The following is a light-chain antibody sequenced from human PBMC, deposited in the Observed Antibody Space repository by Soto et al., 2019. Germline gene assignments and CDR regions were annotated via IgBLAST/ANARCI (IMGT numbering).Light chain of an antibody. Sequence: EIVLTQSPATLSFSPGERATLSCRASQSVSSNYLAWFQQKPGQAPRLLIYGASNRATGIPDRFSGSGSGTDFTLTISRLEPEDFAVYYCQQYGSSGTFGQGTKVDIK. CDR2: GAS. V-gene: IGKV3-20*01. J-gene: IGKJ1*01. CDR1: QSVSSNY. CDR3: QQYGSSGT.